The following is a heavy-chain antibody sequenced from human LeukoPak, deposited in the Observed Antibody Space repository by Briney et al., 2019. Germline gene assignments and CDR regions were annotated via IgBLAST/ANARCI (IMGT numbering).Heavy chain of an antibody. CDR1: GISLRSYS. Sequence: GGSLRLSCVASGISLRSYSVHWVRHAPGKGLEWVALTSHDESNKKYADSVRGRCTISRDNSRDTVFLQLSNLRHEDTAVYYCAKGDAAGAYRTDFWGPGTRVTVSS. CDR3: AKGDAAGAYRTDF. J-gene: IGHJ4*02. CDR2: TSHDESNK. D-gene: IGHD6-13*01. V-gene: IGHV3-30-3*01.